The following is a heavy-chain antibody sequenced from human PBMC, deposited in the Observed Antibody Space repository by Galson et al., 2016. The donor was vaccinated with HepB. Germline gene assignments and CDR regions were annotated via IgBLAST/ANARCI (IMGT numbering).Heavy chain of an antibody. CDR2: IYWDDDK. V-gene: IGHV2-5*02. D-gene: IGHD6-6*01. CDR1: GFSLSTTGVG. J-gene: IGHJ6*02. Sequence: PALVKPTQTLTLTCSFSGFSLSTTGVGVGWIRQPPGKALEWLAVIYWDDDKHYSPSLKSRLTITKDTSRNQVVLTMTNMDPVDTATYYCAHNNVEKSIAARGFYYYGLDVWGQATTVTVSS. CDR3: AHNNVEKSIAARGFYYYGLDV.